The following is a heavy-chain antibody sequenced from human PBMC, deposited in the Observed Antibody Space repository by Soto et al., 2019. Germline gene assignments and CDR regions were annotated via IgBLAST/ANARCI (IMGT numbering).Heavy chain of an antibody. CDR3: ASLRRDGGHPGVDY. CDR1: GGSISSGGYY. Sequence: QVQLQESGPGLVKPSQTLSLTCTVSGGSISSGGYYWSWIRQHPGKGLEWIGYIYYSGSTYYNPYLQRRVTVSVDQSKNQFDLKLSSVTAAGTAVYYGASLRRDGGHPGVDYWGQGTLVTVSS. J-gene: IGHJ4*02. V-gene: IGHV4-31*03. D-gene: IGHD4-17*01. CDR2: IYYSGST.